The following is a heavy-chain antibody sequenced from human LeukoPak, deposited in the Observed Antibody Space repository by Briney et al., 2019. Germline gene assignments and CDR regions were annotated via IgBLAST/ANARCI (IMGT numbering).Heavy chain of an antibody. V-gene: IGHV1-69*04. CDR2: IIPILGIA. D-gene: IGHD6-6*01. CDR3: ARDDSSSYYYFDY. Sequence: SVKVSCKASGGTFRSYTISWVRQAPGQGLEWMGRIIPILGIANYAQKFQGRVTITADKSTSTAYMELSSLRSEDTAVYYCARDDSSSYYYFDYWGQGTLVTVSS. J-gene: IGHJ4*02. CDR1: GGTFRSYT.